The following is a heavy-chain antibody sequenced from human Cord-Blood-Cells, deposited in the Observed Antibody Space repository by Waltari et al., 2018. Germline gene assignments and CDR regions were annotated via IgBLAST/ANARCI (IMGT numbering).Heavy chain of an antibody. CDR1: GGSLSRYY. CDR3: ARGGSALGYWYFDL. V-gene: IGHV4-59*01. CDR2: IYYSGST. Sequence: QVQLQESGPGLVKPSETLSLTCTVSGGSLSRYYWSWIRPPPGKGLEWIGYIYYSGSTNYNPSLKSRVTISVDTSKNQFSLKLSSVTAADTAVYYCARGGSALGYWYFDLWGRGTLVTVSS. D-gene: IGHD7-27*01. J-gene: IGHJ2*01.